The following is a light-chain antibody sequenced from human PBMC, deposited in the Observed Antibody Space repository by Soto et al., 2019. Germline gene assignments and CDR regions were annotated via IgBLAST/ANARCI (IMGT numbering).Light chain of an antibody. CDR2: SNN. V-gene: IGLV1-44*01. CDR3: AAWEDSLNGWV. CDR1: SSNIGSNT. Sequence: QSVLTQPPSASGTHGQRVTISCSGSSSNIGSNTVNWYQQLPGTAPKLLIYSNNQRPSGVPDRFSGSKSVTSASLAISGLQSEDEADYYCAAWEDSLNGWVFGGGTKLTVL. J-gene: IGLJ3*02.